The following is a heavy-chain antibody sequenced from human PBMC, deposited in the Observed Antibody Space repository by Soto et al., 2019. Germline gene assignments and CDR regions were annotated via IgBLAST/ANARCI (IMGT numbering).Heavy chain of an antibody. Sequence: EVQLVESGGDLIQPGGSLRISCAASGFTFSTSWMPWVRQTPGGGLAWVSRINSDGTTINYADSVKGRFTISRDNAKNTLYLQMNSLRADDTAVYYCTRAGSYRFDYWGQGTLVTVSS. CDR1: GFTFSTSW. V-gene: IGHV3-74*01. CDR3: TRAGSYRFDY. CDR2: INSDGTTI. J-gene: IGHJ4*02. D-gene: IGHD1-26*01.